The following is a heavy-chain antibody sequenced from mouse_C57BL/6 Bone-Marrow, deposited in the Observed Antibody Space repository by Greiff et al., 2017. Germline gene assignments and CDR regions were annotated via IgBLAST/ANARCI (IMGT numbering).Heavy chain of an antibody. CDR2: INPNNGGT. J-gene: IGHJ1*03. Sequence: EVKLMESGPELVKPGASVKIPCKASGYTFTDYNMDWVKQSHGKSLEWIGDINPNNGGTSYNEKFKGKATLTVDKSSSTAYMELRSLTSEDTAVYDCARDYVNLYWCFDVWDRGKAVTVTS. V-gene: IGHV1-18*01. CDR3: ARDYVNLYWCFDV. D-gene: IGHD1-1*01. CDR1: GYTFTDYN.